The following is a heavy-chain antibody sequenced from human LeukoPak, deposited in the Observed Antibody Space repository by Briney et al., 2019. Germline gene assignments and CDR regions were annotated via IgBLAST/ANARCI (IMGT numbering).Heavy chain of an antibody. CDR2: IYYSGST. Sequence: SETLSLTCTVSGGSISSSSYYWGWIRQPPGKGLEWIGSIYYSGSTYYNPSLKSRVTISVDTSKNQFSPKLSSVTAADTAVYYCARHSPNYYGSGRNYYYYYGMDVWGQGTTVTVSS. V-gene: IGHV4-39*01. J-gene: IGHJ6*02. D-gene: IGHD3-10*01. CDR1: GGSISSSSYY. CDR3: ARHSPNYYGSGRNYYYYYGMDV.